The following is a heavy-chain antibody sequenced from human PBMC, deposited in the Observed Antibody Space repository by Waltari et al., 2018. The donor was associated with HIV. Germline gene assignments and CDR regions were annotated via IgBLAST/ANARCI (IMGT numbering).Heavy chain of an antibody. CDR3: ARGLNWNYGFF. D-gene: IGHD1-7*01. V-gene: IGHV3-7*01. Sequence: EVQLVESGGGLVQPGGSLRLSCTTSGFIFSNFWVSWGRQAPGKGLEWVANINQDGSATYSVGSVKGRFTVSRDNAKTSLYLQMNSLRAEDTAVYYCARGLNWNYGFFWGQGSLVTVSS. CDR2: INQDGSAT. CDR1: GFIFSNFW. J-gene: IGHJ4*02.